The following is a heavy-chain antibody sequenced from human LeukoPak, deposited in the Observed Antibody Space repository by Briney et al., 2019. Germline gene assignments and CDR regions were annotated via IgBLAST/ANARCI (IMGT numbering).Heavy chain of an antibody. Sequence: GGSLRLSCAASGFTFSKYAMTWVRQAPGKGLEVVSSITGTTGGTYYADSVKGRFTISRDNSKNTLYLQMNSLRAEDTAIYYCAXRLXGNSGLYNFDYWGQGALVTVSS. J-gene: IGHJ4*02. D-gene: IGHD1-7*01. CDR1: GFTFSKYA. CDR2: ITGTTGGT. CDR3: AXRLXGNSGLYNFDY. V-gene: IGHV3-23*01.